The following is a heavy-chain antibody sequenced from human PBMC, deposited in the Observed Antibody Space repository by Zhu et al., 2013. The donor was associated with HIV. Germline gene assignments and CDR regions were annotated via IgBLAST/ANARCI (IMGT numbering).Heavy chain of an antibody. D-gene: IGHD2-15*01. Sequence: QVQLVQSGAEVKKPGASVKVSCKASGYTFTDYAMHWVRQAPGQRPEWMAWINVGNGNTRYSHKLQGRVTVTRDTSASSVYMELSSLRSEDTALYYCARGGWDRFCSGGSCYGGLDYWGHGTLVTVSS. CDR1: GYTFTDYA. CDR2: INVGNGNT. V-gene: IGHV1-3*01. J-gene: IGHJ4*01. CDR3: ARGGWDRFCSGGSCYGGLDY.